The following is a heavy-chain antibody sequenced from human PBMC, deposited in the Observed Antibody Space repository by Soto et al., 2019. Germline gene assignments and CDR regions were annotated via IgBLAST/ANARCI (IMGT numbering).Heavy chain of an antibody. Sequence: SVKVSCKASGFTFTSSAVQWVRQARGQRLEWIGWIAVGSGNTNYAQKFQERVTITRDMSTSTAYMELSSLRSEDTAVYYCAALRVGYCSSTSCNNFDYWGQGTLVTVSS. D-gene: IGHD2-2*02. V-gene: IGHV1-58*01. CDR1: GFTFTSSA. J-gene: IGHJ4*02. CDR2: IAVGSGNT. CDR3: AALRVGYCSSTSCNNFDY.